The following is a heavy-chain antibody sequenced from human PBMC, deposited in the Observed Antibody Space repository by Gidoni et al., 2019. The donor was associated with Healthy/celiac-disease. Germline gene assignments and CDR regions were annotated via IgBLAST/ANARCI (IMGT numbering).Heavy chain of an antibody. D-gene: IGHD6-13*01. J-gene: IGHJ3*02. V-gene: IGHV3-13*01. CDR3: ALAAAGSKGAFDI. CDR1: GFTFSSYD. Sequence: DVQLVESGGGLVQPGGSLRLSCSAPGFTFSSYDMPRVRQATGKGLEWVSAIGTADDTYYPGSVKGRFTISRENAKNSLYLQMNSLRAGDTAVYYCALAAAGSKGAFDIWGQGTMVTVSS. CDR2: IGTADDT.